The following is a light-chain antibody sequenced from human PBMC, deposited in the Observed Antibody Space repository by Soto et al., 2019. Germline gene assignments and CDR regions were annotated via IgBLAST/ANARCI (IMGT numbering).Light chain of an antibody. CDR2: LGS. J-gene: IGKJ1*01. CDR1: QSLLHSNGYNY. CDR3: MQALQTPS. V-gene: IGKV2-28*01. Sequence: DIVMTQSPLSLPVTPGERASIPCRSSQSLLHSNGYNYLDWYLQKPGQSPQLLIYLGSNRASGVPDRLSGIGSGTDFTLKISRVEAEDVGVYYCMQALQTPSFGQGTKVYI.